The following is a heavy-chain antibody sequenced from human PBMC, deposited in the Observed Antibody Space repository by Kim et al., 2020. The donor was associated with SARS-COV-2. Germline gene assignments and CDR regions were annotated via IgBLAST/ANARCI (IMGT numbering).Heavy chain of an antibody. CDR1: GFTFKTYT. V-gene: IGHV3-74*01. CDR2: ITSDCSDT. Sequence: GGSLRLSCAASGFTFKTYTMYWLRQAPGMGLVWVSRITSDCSDTSYADSVKCRFTISRDNANNRLYLQMNSLSSEDTAIYYCSRGPYSPDYWCHGTLVTV. CDR3: SRGPYSPDY. J-gene: IGHJ4*01. D-gene: IGHD2-21*01.